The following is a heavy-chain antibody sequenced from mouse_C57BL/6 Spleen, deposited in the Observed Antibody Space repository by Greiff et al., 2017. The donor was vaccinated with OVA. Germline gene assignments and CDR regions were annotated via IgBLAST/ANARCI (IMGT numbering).Heavy chain of an antibody. CDR1: GYTFTDYY. Sequence: VQLKQSGPELVKPGASVKISCKASGYTFTDYYMNWVKQSHGKSLEWIGDINPNNGGTSYNQKFKGKATLTVDKSSSTAYMELRSLTSEDSAVYYCATGYSYAMDYWGQGTSVTVSS. J-gene: IGHJ4*01. CDR2: INPNNGGT. V-gene: IGHV1-26*01. CDR3: ATGYSYAMDY. D-gene: IGHD2-3*01.